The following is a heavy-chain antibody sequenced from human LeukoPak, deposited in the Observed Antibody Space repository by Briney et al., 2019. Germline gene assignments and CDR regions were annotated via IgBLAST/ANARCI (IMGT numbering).Heavy chain of an antibody. CDR1: GGSFSGYY. J-gene: IGHJ4*02. CDR3: ARGSRDFDY. D-gene: IGHD5-24*01. V-gene: IGHV4-34*01. CDR2: INHSGGT. Sequence: SETLSLTCAVYGGSFSGYYWSWIRQPPGKGLEWIGEINHSGGTNYNPSLKSQVTISVDTSKNQFSLKLSSVTAADTAVYYCARGSRDFDYWGQGTLVTVSS.